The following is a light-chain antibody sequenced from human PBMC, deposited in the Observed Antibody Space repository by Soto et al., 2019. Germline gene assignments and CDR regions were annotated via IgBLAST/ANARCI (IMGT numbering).Light chain of an antibody. V-gene: IGKV3-20*01. CDR2: CAS. J-gene: IGKJ1*01. Sequence: EIVLTQSPGTLSLSPWARATLSGRASQIVSSSYLAWYQQKPGQAPRLLIYCASSRATGIPDRFSGSGSGTDFTLTISRLEPEDFAVYYCQQYGSSLRTFGQGTNVDI. CDR3: QQYGSSLRT. CDR1: QIVSSSY.